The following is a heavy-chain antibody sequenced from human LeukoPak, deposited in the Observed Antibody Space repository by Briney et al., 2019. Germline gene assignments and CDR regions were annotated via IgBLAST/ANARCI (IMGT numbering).Heavy chain of an antibody. Sequence: SETLSLTCTVSGGSISSYYWSWVRQPPGKGLKWIGYIYYTGSTNDNPSLKGRVTVSLDTSKNQFSLKLTSVTAADTAVYYCAGLPRGTRPPDYFQHWGQGTLVTVSS. D-gene: IGHD1-1*01. V-gene: IGHV4-59*08. CDR1: GGSISSYY. CDR3: AGLPRGTRPPDYFQH. J-gene: IGHJ1*01. CDR2: IYYTGST.